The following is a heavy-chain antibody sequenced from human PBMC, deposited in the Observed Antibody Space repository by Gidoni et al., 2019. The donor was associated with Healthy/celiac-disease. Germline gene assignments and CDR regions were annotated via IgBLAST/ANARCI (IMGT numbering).Heavy chain of an antibody. CDR2: IKQDGSEK. CDR1: GFTFSSYW. Sequence: EVQLVESGGGLVQPGGSLRLSCSASGFTFSSYWMSWVRQAPGKGLEGVANIKQDGSEKYYVDSVKGRFTISRDNAKNSLYLQMNSLRAEDTAVYYCARVDVVAIFDYWGQGTLVTVSS. V-gene: IGHV3-7*01. J-gene: IGHJ4*02. D-gene: IGHD2-15*01. CDR3: ARVDVVAIFDY.